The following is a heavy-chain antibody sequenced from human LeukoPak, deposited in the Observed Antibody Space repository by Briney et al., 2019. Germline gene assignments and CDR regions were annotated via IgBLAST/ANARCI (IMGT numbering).Heavy chain of an antibody. CDR3: ASHSYGYNH. CDR2: IKQDGSEK. V-gene: IGHV3-7*01. D-gene: IGHD3-16*01. J-gene: IGHJ5*02. CDR1: GFTFSNYW. Sequence: GGSLRLSCAVSGFTFSNYWMNWVRQAPGKGLEWVANIKQDGSEKYYVDSVKGRFTISRDNARNSLYLQMNSLRAEDTAVYYCASHSYGYNHWGQGTLVIVSS.